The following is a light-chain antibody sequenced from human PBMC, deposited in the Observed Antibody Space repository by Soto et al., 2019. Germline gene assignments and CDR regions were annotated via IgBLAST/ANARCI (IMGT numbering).Light chain of an antibody. CDR2: DVS. J-gene: IGLJ1*01. Sequence: QSVLTQPASVSGSPGQSITISCTGTSSDVGGYNYVSWYQQYPGKAPKLMIYDVSNRPSGVSNRFSGSKSGNTASLTISGLQAEDEADYYCSSYTISNTLVFGSGTXVTVL. CDR1: SSDVGGYNY. V-gene: IGLV2-14*01. CDR3: SSYTISNTLV.